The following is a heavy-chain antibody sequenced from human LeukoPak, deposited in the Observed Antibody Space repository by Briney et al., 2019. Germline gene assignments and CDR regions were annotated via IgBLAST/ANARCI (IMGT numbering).Heavy chain of an antibody. CDR3: ARRTKYHLLAFDI. CDR1: GGSISSSSYY. CDR2: YNCSKTT. Sequence: PSETLSLTCTVSGGSISSSSYYWVWIPPPPGQGLEGIMSYNCSKTTYYNPSIHRPVTISVDTTKNQFTLNLSSVTAAATAYYYCARRTKYHLLAFDIWGQGTMVTVSS. D-gene: IGHD2-2*01. V-gene: IGHV4-39*01. J-gene: IGHJ3*02.